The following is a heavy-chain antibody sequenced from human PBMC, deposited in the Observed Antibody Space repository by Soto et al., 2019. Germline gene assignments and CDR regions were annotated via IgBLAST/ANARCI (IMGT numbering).Heavy chain of an antibody. CDR1: GNSVSNNRAA. D-gene: IGHD2-2*01. Sequence: SQTRSLTCAVSGNSVSNNRAAWDWIRKSPSRGLEWLGRTYYRSKWYNDYAVSVKGRITINPDTSNNQFSLQLNSVTPDDTAVYYCARLVGNSWLDSWGQGTLVTVSS. CDR2: TYYRSKWYN. CDR3: ARLVGNSWLDS. V-gene: IGHV6-1*01. J-gene: IGHJ5*01.